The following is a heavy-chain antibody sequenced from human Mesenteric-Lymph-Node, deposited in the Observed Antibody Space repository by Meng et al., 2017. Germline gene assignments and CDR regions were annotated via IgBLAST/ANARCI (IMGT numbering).Heavy chain of an antibody. CDR2: IIPIFGTA. Sequence: SVKVSCNASGGTFSSYAISWVRQAPGQGLEWMGGIIPIFGTANYAQKFQGRVTITADKSTSTAYMELSSLRSEDTAVYYCASRARGYSYGYGGLDYWGQGTMVTVSS. D-gene: IGHD5-18*01. J-gene: IGHJ4*02. CDR3: ASRARGYSYGYGGLDY. CDR1: GGTFSSYA. V-gene: IGHV1-69*06.